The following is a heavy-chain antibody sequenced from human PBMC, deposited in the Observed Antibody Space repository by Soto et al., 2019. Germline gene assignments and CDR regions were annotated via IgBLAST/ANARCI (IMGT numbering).Heavy chain of an antibody. Sequence: GGSLRLSCAASGFTFDDYAMHWVRQAPGKGLEWVSGISWNSGSIGYADSVKGRFTISRDNAKNSLYLQMNSLRAEDTALYYCAKDRTFGGVIALFDYWGQGTLVTVSS. CDR2: ISWNSGSI. J-gene: IGHJ4*02. V-gene: IGHV3-9*01. CDR1: GFTFDDYA. D-gene: IGHD3-16*02. CDR3: AKDRTFGGVIALFDY.